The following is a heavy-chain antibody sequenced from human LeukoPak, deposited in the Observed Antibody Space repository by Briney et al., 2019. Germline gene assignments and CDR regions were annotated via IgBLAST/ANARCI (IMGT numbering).Heavy chain of an antibody. D-gene: IGHD6-19*01. CDR2: IIPIFGTA. Sequence: GASVKVSCKASGGTFSSYAISWVRQAPGQGLEWMGGIIPIFGTANYAQKFQGRVTITADESTSTAYMELRSLRSDDTAVYYCARSYSSGWYDFDYWGQGTLVTVSS. CDR3: ARSYSSGWYDFDY. J-gene: IGHJ4*02. CDR1: GGTFSSYA. V-gene: IGHV1-69*01.